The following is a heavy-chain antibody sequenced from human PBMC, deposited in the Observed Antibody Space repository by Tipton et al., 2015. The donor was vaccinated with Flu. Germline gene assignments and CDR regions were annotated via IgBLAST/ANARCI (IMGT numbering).Heavy chain of an antibody. D-gene: IGHD3-22*01. CDR2: INPNSGGT. Sequence: QLVQSGPEVKKPGASVKVSCKASGYTFTGYYMHWVRQAPGQGLEWMGWINPNSGGTNYAQKFQGRVTMTRDTSISTAYMELSRLRSDDTAVYYCARVYYYDSSGYYRPTYFDYWGQGTLVTVSS. J-gene: IGHJ4*02. CDR3: ARVYYYDSSGYYRPTYFDY. V-gene: IGHV1-2*02. CDR1: GYTFTGYY.